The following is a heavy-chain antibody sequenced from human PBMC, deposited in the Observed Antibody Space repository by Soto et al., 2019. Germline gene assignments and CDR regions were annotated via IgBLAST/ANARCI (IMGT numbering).Heavy chain of an antibody. CDR3: ARDLSVYYFDSTGDYATRDAFVN. Sequence: APVKVSCKPSGYTFTSYGINWVRHPPGQGLEWMGWSSASNGNTNYAQKLQGRVTMTTDTAPSTAYMELRGLRSDDTAVYYCARDLSVYYFDSTGDYATRDAFVNWG. CDR1: GYTFTSYG. J-gene: IGHJ3*02. CDR2: SSASNGNT. V-gene: IGHV1-18*01. D-gene: IGHD3-22*01.